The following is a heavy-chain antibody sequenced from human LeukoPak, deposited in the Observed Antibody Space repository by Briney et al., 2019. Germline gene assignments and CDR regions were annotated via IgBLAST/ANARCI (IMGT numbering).Heavy chain of an antibody. CDR1: GFTFSSYS. Sequence: GGSLRLSCAASGFTFSSYSMNWVRQAPGKGLEWVSYISSSSSTIYYADSVKGRFTIFRDNAKNSLYLQMNSLRAEDTAVYYCARDRMCDIWGQGTMVTVSS. J-gene: IGHJ3*02. CDR3: ARDRMCDI. CDR2: ISSSSSTI. V-gene: IGHV3-48*01.